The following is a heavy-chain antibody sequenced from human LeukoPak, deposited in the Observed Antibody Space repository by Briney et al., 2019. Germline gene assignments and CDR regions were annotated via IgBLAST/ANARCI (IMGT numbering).Heavy chain of an antibody. CDR3: ARDRVVAPYYFDY. CDR2: ISSSSSYI. V-gene: IGHV3-21*01. CDR1: GFTFRSYT. J-gene: IGHJ4*02. D-gene: IGHD5-12*01. Sequence: GGSLRLSCAASGFTFRSYTMNWVRQAPGEGLEWVSSISSSSSYIYYADSMKGRFTISRDNAKNSLYLQMNSLRAEDTAVYYCARDRVVAPYYFDYWGQGTLVTVSS.